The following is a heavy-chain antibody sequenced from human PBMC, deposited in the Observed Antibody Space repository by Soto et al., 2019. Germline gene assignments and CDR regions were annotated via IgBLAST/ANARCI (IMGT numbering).Heavy chain of an antibody. CDR3: ARDGRIFGVVIKNSYFQH. CDR1: GFTFSSYG. CDR2: IWYDGSNK. J-gene: IGHJ1*01. Sequence: QVQLVESGGGVVQPGRSLRLSCAASGFTFSSYGMHWVRQAPGKGLEWVAVIWYDGSNKYYADSVKGRFTISRDNSKNTLYLQMNSLRAEDTAVYYCARDGRIFGVVIKNSYFQHWGQGTLVTVSS. V-gene: IGHV3-33*01. D-gene: IGHD3-3*02.